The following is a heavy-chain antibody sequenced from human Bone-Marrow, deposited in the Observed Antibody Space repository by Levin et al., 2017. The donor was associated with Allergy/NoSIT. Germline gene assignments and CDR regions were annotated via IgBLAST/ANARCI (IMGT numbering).Heavy chain of an antibody. J-gene: IGHJ5*02. D-gene: IGHD2-8*01. Sequence: LRLSCAVSGGSISSGGYSWSWIRQPPGKGLEWIGYIYHSGSTYYNPSLKSRVTISVDRSKNQFSLKLSSVTAADTAVYYCARGLYWFDPWGQGTLVTVSS. CDR2: IYHSGST. V-gene: IGHV4-30-2*01. CDR3: ARGLYWFDP. CDR1: GGSISSGGYS.